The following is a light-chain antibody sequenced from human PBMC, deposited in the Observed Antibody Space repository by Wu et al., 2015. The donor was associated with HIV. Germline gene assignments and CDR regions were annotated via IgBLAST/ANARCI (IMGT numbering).Light chain of an antibody. V-gene: IGKV3-11*01. CDR3: QQRSNWPLT. Sequence: EIVLTQSPATLSLSPGGRATLSCRASQSVSSYLAWYQQKPGQAPRLLIYDASNRATGIPARFSGSGSGTDFTLTITSLEPEDFAVYSCQQRSNWPLTFGGGTKVEIK. J-gene: IGKJ4*01. CDR2: DAS. CDR1: QSVSSY.